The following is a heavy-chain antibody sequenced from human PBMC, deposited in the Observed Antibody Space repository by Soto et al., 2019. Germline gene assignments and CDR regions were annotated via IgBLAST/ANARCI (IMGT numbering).Heavy chain of an antibody. CDR1: GFTFSSYS. V-gene: IGHV3-21*01. D-gene: IGHD4-17*01. CDR2: ISSSSSYI. CDR3: ARSGGATVTTNPRTHSASKYYYYYMDV. Sequence: GGSLRLSCAASGFTFSSYSMNWVRQAPGKGLEWVSSISSSSSYIYYADSVKGRFTISRDNAKNSLYLQMNSLRAEDTAVYYCARSGGATVTTNPRTHSASKYYYYYMDVWGKGTTVTVSS. J-gene: IGHJ6*03.